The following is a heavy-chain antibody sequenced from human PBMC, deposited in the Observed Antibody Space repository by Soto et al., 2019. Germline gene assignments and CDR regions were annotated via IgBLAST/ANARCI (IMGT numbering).Heavy chain of an antibody. V-gene: IGHV4-28*01. Sequence: SETLSLTCAVSGYSISSSNWCGWIRQPPGKGLEWIGYIYYSGSTYYNPSLKSRVTMSVDTSKNQFSLKLSSVTAVDTAVYYCASTGDYYYGMDVWGKGTTVTVSS. D-gene: IGHD3-10*01. J-gene: IGHJ6*04. CDR1: GYSISSSNW. CDR2: IYYSGST. CDR3: ASTGDYYYGMDV.